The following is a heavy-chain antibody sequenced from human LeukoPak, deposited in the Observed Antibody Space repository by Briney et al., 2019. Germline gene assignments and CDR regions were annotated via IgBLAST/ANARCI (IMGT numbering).Heavy chain of an antibody. CDR1: GFTFSSYA. Sequence: GGSLRLSCAASGFTFSSYAMSWVRQAPGKGREWVSAISGSGGSTYYADSVKGRFTISRDNAKNTLYLQINSLRAEDTAVYYCARAFKYSGYELDYWGQGTLVTVSS. J-gene: IGHJ4*02. V-gene: IGHV3-23*01. CDR3: ARAFKYSGYELDY. CDR2: ISGSGGST. D-gene: IGHD5-12*01.